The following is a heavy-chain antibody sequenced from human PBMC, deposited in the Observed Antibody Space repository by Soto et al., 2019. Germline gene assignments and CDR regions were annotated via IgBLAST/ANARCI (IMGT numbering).Heavy chain of an antibody. J-gene: IGHJ4*02. Sequence: SETLSLTCTVSGGSISSYYWSWIRRPPGKGLEWIGYIYYSGSTNYNPSLKSRVTISVDTSKNQFSLKLSSETAADAAVYYCARGVVRGVDFDYWGQGTLVTVSS. CDR2: IYYSGST. CDR1: GGSISSYY. V-gene: IGHV4-59*01. CDR3: ARGVVRGVDFDY. D-gene: IGHD3-10*01.